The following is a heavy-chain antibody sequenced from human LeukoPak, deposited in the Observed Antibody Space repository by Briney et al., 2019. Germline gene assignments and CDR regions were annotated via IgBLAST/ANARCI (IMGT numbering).Heavy chain of an antibody. CDR3: AKDMRGYGDDGFDY. Sequence: GGSLRLSCAASGFTFSSYSMNWVRQAPGKGLEWVSSISSSRSYIYYADSVKGRFTISRDNSKNTLYLQMNSLRAEDTAVYYCAKDMRGYGDDGFDYWGQGTLVTVSS. J-gene: IGHJ4*02. V-gene: IGHV3-21*01. D-gene: IGHD4-17*01. CDR1: GFTFSSYS. CDR2: ISSSRSYI.